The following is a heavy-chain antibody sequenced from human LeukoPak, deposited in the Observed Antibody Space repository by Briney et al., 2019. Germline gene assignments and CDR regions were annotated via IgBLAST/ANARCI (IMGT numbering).Heavy chain of an antibody. CDR2: ISGSSGTT. V-gene: IGHV3-23*01. CDR3: ARLYSTGCYGGPDY. D-gene: IGHD6-19*01. CDR1: GFTFGSYA. Sequence: GGSLRLSCAASGFTFGSYAMSWVRQAPGKGLEWVSGISGSSGTTYYADSVKGRFTISRDNAKNSLYLQMSSLRAEDTAVYYCARLYSTGCYGGPDYWGQGTLVAASS. J-gene: IGHJ4*02.